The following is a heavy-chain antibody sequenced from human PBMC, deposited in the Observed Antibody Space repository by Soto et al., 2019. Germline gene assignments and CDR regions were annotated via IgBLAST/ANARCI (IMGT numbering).Heavy chain of an antibody. Sequence: TSETLSLTCTVSGGSIRSYYLSWIRQPPGKGLEWIGYIYYSGSTNYNPSLKSRVTISVDTSKNQFSLKLSSVTAADAAVYYRARQGSGWYGDAFDIWGQGTMVTVSS. D-gene: IGHD6-19*01. CDR1: GGSIRSYY. CDR2: IYYSGST. V-gene: IGHV4-59*08. CDR3: ARQGSGWYGDAFDI. J-gene: IGHJ3*02.